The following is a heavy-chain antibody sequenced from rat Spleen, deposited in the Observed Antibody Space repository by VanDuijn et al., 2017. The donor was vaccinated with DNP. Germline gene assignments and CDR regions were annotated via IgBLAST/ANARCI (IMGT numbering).Heavy chain of an antibody. J-gene: IGHJ2*01. D-gene: IGHD1-11*01. CDR3: ARQRVYDY. V-gene: IGHV5-7*01. CDR1: GFTFSDYN. CDR2: ISYDGSST. Sequence: EVQLVESGGGLVQPGRSLKLSCAASGFTFSDYNMAWVRQAPKKGLEWVATISYDGSSTYYRDSVKGRFTISRDNAKSTLYLQMDSLRSEDTATYYCARQRVYDYWGQGVMVTVSS.